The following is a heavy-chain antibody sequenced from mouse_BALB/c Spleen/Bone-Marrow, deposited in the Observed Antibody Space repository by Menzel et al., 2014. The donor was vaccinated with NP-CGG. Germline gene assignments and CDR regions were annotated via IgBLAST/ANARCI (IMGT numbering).Heavy chain of an antibody. V-gene: IGHV1-20*02. D-gene: IGHD2-4*01. CDR3: ARIYDYDRGAWFAY. CDR2: INPYNGDT. J-gene: IGHJ3*01. Sequence: EVQLQQSGPELVKPGASVKISCKASGYSFTGYFMNWVMQSHRKSLEWIGRINPYNGDTFYNQKFKDKATLTIDKSSSTAHMELRSLASEDSAVYYCARIYDYDRGAWFAYWGQGTLVTVSA. CDR1: GYSFTGYF.